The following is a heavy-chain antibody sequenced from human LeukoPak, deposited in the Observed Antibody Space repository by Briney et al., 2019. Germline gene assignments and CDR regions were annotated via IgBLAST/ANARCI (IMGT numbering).Heavy chain of an antibody. CDR2: IYTSGST. D-gene: IGHD2-2*01. CDR3: ARGGGSIWGSYYYYMDV. Sequence: SETLSLTCTVSGGSISSYYWSWIRQPAGKGLEWIGRIYTSGSTNYNPSLKSRVTISVDTSKNQFSLKLSSVTAADTAVYYCARGGGSIWGSYYYYMDVWGKGTTVTVSS. J-gene: IGHJ6*03. V-gene: IGHV4-4*07. CDR1: GGSISSYY.